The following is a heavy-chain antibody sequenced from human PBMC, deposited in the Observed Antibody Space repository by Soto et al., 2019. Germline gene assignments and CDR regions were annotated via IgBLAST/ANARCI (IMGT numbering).Heavy chain of an antibody. V-gene: IGHV3-33*01. CDR1: GFTFSSYG. CDR2: IWYDGSNK. Sequence: GESLKISCAASGFTFSSYGMHWVRQAPGKGLEWVAVIWYDGSNKYYADSVKGRFTISRDNSKNTLYLQMNSLRAEDTAVYYCASTMVRGRYSQGGIDYWGQGTLVTVSS. CDR3: ASTMVRGRYSQGGIDY. D-gene: IGHD3-10*01. J-gene: IGHJ4*02.